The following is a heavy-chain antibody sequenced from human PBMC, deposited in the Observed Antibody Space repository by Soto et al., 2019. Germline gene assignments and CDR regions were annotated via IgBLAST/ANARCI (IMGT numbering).Heavy chain of an antibody. CDR2: IIPIFVTA. D-gene: IGHD2-21*01. Sequence: QVQLVQSGAEVKKPGSLVKVSCKASGGTFSSYAISWVRQAPGQRLEWMGGIIPIFVTANYAQKFQGRVTITADESTRTAYMELSSLRSEDTAVYYCARERGGDGKSFYFDYWGQGTLVTVSS. CDR3: ARERGGDGKSFYFDY. J-gene: IGHJ4*02. CDR1: GGTFSSYA. V-gene: IGHV1-69*01.